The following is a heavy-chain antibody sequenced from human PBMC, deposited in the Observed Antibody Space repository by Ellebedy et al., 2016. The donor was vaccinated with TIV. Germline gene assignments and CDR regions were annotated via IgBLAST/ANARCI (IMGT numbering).Heavy chain of an antibody. V-gene: IGHV3-66*04. J-gene: IGHJ6*02. Sequence: GGSLRLXXAASGFTFSSYGMHWVRQAPGKGLEWVSVIYSGGSTYYADSVKGRFTISRDNSKNTLYLQMNSLRAEDTAVYYCAGLRLYYYGMDVWGQGTTVTVSS. CDR1: GFTFSSYG. D-gene: IGHD4-17*01. CDR3: AGLRLYYYGMDV. CDR2: IYSGGST.